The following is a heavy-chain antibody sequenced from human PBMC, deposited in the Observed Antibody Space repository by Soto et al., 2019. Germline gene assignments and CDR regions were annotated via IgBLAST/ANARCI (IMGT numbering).Heavy chain of an antibody. D-gene: IGHD4-17*01. CDR2: INPSGGST. CDR1: GYTFTSYY. CDR3: ARGLPPTVVHPPGDYYYYGMDV. J-gene: IGHJ6*02. V-gene: IGHV1-46*01. Sequence: GASVKVSCKASGYTFTSYYMHWVRQAPGQGLEWMGIINPSGGSTSYAQKFQGRVTMTRDTSTSTVYMELSSLRSEDTAVYYCARGLPPTVVHPPGDYYYYGMDVWGQGTTVTVSS.